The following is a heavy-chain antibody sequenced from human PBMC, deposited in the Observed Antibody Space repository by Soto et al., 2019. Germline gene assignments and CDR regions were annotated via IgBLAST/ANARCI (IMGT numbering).Heavy chain of an antibody. Sequence: QVQLVQSGAEVKKPGSSVKVSCKTYGGSFSDYAINWVRQAPGQGLEWMGGIIPMYGIANYAPKFQGRVTITADESTRTACMEVSSLRSEDTALFYCARGYRHGYFYALDVWGQGTTVTVSS. D-gene: IGHD5-18*01. J-gene: IGHJ6*02. CDR1: GGSFSDYA. CDR3: ARGYRHGYFYALDV. V-gene: IGHV1-69*01. CDR2: IIPMYGIA.